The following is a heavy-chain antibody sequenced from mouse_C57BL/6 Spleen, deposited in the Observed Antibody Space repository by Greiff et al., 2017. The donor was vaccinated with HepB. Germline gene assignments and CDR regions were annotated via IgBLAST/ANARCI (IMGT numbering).Heavy chain of an antibody. J-gene: IGHJ3*01. V-gene: IGHV5-9*01. Sequence: EVQLVESGGGLVKPGGSLKLSCAASGFTFSSYTMSWVRQTPEKRLEWVATISGGGGNTYYPDSVKGRFTISRDNAKNTLYLQMSSLRSEDTALYYCARRNSNYVGWFAYWGQGTLVTVSA. CDR1: GFTFSSYT. D-gene: IGHD2-5*01. CDR2: ISGGGGNT. CDR3: ARRNSNYVGWFAY.